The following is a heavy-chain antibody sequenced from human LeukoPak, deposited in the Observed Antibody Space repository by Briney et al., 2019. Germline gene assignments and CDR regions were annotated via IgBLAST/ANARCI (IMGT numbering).Heavy chain of an antibody. V-gene: IGHV3-30-3*01. CDR3: ARATYSSSSTDYYYYGMDV. CDR2: ISYDGSNK. CDR1: GFTFSSYA. D-gene: IGHD6-6*01. Sequence: PGGSLRLSCAASGFTFSSYAMHWVRQAPGKGLEWVAVISYDGSNKYYADSVKGRFTISRDNSKNTLYLQMNSLRAEDTAVYYCARATYSSSSTDYYYYGMDVWGQGTTVTVSS. J-gene: IGHJ6*02.